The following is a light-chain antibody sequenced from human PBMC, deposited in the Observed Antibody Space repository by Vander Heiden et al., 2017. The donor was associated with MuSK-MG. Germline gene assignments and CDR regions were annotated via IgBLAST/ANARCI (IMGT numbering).Light chain of an antibody. Sequence: DIVMTQSPATLSVSPGERATLSCRASQSVSSNLAWYQQKPGQAPRLLIYGASTRATGIPARFSGSGSGTEFTLTISSLQSEDFAVYYCQQYNNWPYTFGQGTKLGIK. CDR1: QSVSSN. CDR2: GAS. J-gene: IGKJ2*01. V-gene: IGKV3-15*01. CDR3: QQYNNWPYT.